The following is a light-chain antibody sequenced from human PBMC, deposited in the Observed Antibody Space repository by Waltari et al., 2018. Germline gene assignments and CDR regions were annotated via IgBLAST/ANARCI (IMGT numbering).Light chain of an antibody. V-gene: IGKV3D-15*01. J-gene: IGKJ4*01. CDR2: GAS. CDR3: QQYNNWPPLT. CDR1: QSVSSN. Sequence: EIVMTQSPATLSVSPGERATLSCRASQSVSSNLAWYQQKPGQAPRLRIYGASTRATGIQARFSGSGSGTEFTLTISSLQSEDFAVYYCQQYNNWPPLTFGGGTKVEIK.